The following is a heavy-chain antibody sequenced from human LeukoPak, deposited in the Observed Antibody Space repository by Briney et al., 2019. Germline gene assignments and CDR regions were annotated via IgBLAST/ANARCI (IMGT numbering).Heavy chain of an antibody. D-gene: IGHD4-17*01. Sequence: PSETLSLICGVYGGSFSGYYWRWMRQPPGKALEWIGEITHSGSTNYIPSLKSRVTISVDTSKNQFSLKLSSVTAADTAVYYCARGSGTTVTTRGYYYYGMDVWGQGTTVTVSS. J-gene: IGHJ6*02. CDR2: ITHSGST. CDR3: ARGSGTTVTTRGYYYYGMDV. CDR1: GGSFSGYY. V-gene: IGHV4-34*01.